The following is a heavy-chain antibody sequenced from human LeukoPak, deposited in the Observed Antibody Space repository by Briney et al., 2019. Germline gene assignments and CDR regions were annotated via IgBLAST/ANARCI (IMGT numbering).Heavy chain of an antibody. CDR1: GFTFSSYA. CDR3: ARDRQWLANSNWFDP. J-gene: IGHJ5*02. V-gene: IGHV3-30-3*01. CDR2: ISYDGSNK. D-gene: IGHD6-19*01. Sequence: GGSLRLSCAASGFTFSSYAMHWVRQAPGKGLEWVAVISYDGSNKYYADSVKGRFTISRDNSKNTLYLQMNSQRAEDTAVYYCARDRQWLANSNWFDPWGQGTLVTVSS.